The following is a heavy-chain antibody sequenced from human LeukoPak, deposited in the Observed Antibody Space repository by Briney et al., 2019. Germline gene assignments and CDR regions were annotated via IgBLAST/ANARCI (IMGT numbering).Heavy chain of an antibody. CDR1: GGSFSGYY. CDR3: ARGTTPRWFDY. D-gene: IGHD1-1*01. J-gene: IGHJ4*02. V-gene: IGHV4-34*01. Sequence: SETLSLTCAVYGGSFSGYYCSWIRQPPGKGLEWIGEINHSGSTNYNPSLKSRVTISVDTSKNQFSLKLSSVTAADTAVYYCARGTTPRWFDYWGQGTLVTVSS. CDR2: INHSGST.